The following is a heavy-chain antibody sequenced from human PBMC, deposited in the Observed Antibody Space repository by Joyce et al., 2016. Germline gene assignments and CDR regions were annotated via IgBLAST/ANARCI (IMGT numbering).Heavy chain of an antibody. CDR1: VFTFDDYT. V-gene: IGHV3-43*01. D-gene: IGHD3-3*01. Sequence: EVQLVESGGVVVQPGGSLRLSCAASVFTFDDYTMPWVRQARGKGLEWVSRISWDGGSTYYADSVKGRFTISRDNSKNSLYLQMNSLRTEDTALYYCAKDRGGFGVVISSYLDYWGQGTLVTVSS. CDR2: ISWDGGST. CDR3: AKDRGGFGVVISSYLDY. J-gene: IGHJ4*02.